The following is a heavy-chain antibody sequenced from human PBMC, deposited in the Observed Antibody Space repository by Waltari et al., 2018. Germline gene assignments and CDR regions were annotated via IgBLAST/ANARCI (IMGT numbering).Heavy chain of an antibody. D-gene: IGHD5-18*01. J-gene: IGHJ3*01. V-gene: IGHV3-7*01. Sequence: EVQLVESGGGLVQPVGSLRLSCAASGFTFTTYWMKYDASEKYYVDAVKGRFTISRDNAKNSLDLQMNSLRVEDTAMYYCARDHVYTYGTGWDAPDFLGQGTMVTVSS. CDR1: GFTFTTYW. CDR3: ARDHVYTYGTGWDAPDF. CDR2: YDASEK.